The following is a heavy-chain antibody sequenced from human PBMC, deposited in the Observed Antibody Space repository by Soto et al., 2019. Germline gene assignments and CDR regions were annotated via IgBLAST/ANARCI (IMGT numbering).Heavy chain of an antibody. Sequence: GSLRLSCAASGFTVSSNYMSWVRQAPGKGLEWVSVIYSGGSTYYADSVKGRFTISRDNSKNTLYLQMNSLRAEDTAVYYCARATRSSSWYYFDYWGQGTLVTVSS. V-gene: IGHV3-53*01. CDR2: IYSGGST. D-gene: IGHD6-13*01. CDR3: ARATRSSSWYYFDY. CDR1: GFTVSSNY. J-gene: IGHJ4*02.